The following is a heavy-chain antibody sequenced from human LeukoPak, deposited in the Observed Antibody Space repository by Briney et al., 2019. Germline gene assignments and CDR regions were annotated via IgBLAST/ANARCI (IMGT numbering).Heavy chain of an antibody. D-gene: IGHD2-8*01. CDR3: ARVVYYFYAMDV. CDR2: INPNSGGT. CDR1: GYTFTDYN. Sequence: GASVKVSCKASGYTFTDYNIHWVRQAPGRGLEWMGWINPNSGGTNYAQKFQGRVHMTRDTSISTAYMELSRLRSDDTALYYCARVVYYFYAMDVWGQGTTVTVSS. J-gene: IGHJ6*02. V-gene: IGHV1-2*02.